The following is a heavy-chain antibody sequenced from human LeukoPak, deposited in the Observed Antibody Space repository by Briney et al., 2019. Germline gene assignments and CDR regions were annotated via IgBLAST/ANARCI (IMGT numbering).Heavy chain of an antibody. Sequence: ASVKVSCKASGYTFTGYYMHWVRQAPGQGLEWMGWINPNSGGTNYAQKFQGGVTMTRDTSISTAYMELSRLRSDDTAVYYCARAVNTGYYFDYWGQGTLVTVSS. V-gene: IGHV1-2*02. CDR3: ARAVNTGYYFDY. CDR1: GYTFTGYY. J-gene: IGHJ4*02. CDR2: INPNSGGT. D-gene: IGHD4-17*01.